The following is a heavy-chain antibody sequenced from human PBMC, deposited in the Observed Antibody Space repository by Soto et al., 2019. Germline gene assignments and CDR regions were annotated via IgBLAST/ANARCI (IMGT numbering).Heavy chain of an antibody. CDR2: IIPIFGTA. CDR1: GRTFSSYA. CDR3: ARREYYDSSGYYGNWFDP. Sequence: AAVKVCCKASGRTFSSYAISWVRQAPGQGLEWMGGIIPIFGTANYAQKFQGRVTITADESTSTAYMELSSLRSEDTAVYYCARREYYDSSGYYGNWFDPWGQGTLVTVSS. J-gene: IGHJ5*02. V-gene: IGHV1-69*13. D-gene: IGHD3-22*01.